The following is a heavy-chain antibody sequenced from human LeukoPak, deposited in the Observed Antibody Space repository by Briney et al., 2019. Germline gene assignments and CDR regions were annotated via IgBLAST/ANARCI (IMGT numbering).Heavy chain of an antibody. Sequence: GGSLRLSCAASGFTFGRYAMSWVRQAPGKGLEWVSATNDDGFSTYYAASVRGQFTISRDNSKNMLYLQMNSLRAEDTATYFCAKSTVSIFGVVPHAFDIWGQGTMVTVSS. CDR2: TNDDGFST. D-gene: IGHD3-3*01. V-gene: IGHV3-23*01. J-gene: IGHJ3*02. CDR3: AKSTVSIFGVVPHAFDI. CDR1: GFTFGRYA.